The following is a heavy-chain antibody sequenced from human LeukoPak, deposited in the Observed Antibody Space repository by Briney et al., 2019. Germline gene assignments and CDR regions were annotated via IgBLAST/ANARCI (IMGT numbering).Heavy chain of an antibody. J-gene: IGHJ4*02. D-gene: IGHD2-15*01. CDR1: GFSFSTYA. CDR3: AKDTGGSCYSAIAY. V-gene: IGHV3-23*01. Sequence: GGSLRLSCAASGFSFSTYAMSWVRQAPGKGLEWVSGICGNDGKTYYANSVKGRFTISRDNSKNTLHLQMNSLRAEDTALYYCAKDTGGSCYSAIAYWGQGALVTVST. CDR2: ICGNDGKT.